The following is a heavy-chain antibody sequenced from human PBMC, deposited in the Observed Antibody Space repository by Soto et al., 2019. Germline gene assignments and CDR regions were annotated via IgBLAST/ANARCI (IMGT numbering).Heavy chain of an antibody. Sequence: SETLSLTCTVSGGSISSGAYYWGWIRQHPGKGLEWIGNISHRGTAYYTPSLTSRASLSVDPSKSQFSLNVTSLTAADTGVYYCARVSATGTRWFDPWGPGTLVTVSS. V-gene: IGHV4-31*03. CDR1: GGSISSGAYY. CDR3: ARVSATGTRWFDP. CDR2: ISHRGTA. J-gene: IGHJ5*02. D-gene: IGHD6-13*01.